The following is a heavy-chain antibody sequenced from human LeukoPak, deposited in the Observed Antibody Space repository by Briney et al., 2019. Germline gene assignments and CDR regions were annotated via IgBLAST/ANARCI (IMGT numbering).Heavy chain of an antibody. D-gene: IGHD2-21*01. Sequence: GGSLRLSCTASGFTFGDYAMSWVRQAPGKWLEWVGFIRSKAYGGTTEYAASVKGRFTISRDDSKSNAYLQMNSLKTEDTAVYYCTRDSVGIVVVGDAFDIWGQGTMVTVSS. CDR3: TRDSVGIVVVGDAFDI. V-gene: IGHV3-49*04. CDR1: GFTFGDYA. CDR2: IRSKAYGGTT. J-gene: IGHJ3*02.